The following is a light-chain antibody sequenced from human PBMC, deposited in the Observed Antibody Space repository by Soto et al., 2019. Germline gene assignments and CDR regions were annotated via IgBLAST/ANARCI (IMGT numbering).Light chain of an antibody. CDR3: SSYAGIIPVV. CDR1: TSDLGSYNL. CDR2: EAF. J-gene: IGLJ2*01. Sequence: QSALTQPASVSGSPGQSITISCTGTTSDLGSYNLVSWYQQHPGKAPKLLIYEAFKRPSGVSNRFSGSKSANTASLTISGLQAEDEADYYCSSYAGIIPVVFGGGTKVTVL. V-gene: IGLV2-23*01.